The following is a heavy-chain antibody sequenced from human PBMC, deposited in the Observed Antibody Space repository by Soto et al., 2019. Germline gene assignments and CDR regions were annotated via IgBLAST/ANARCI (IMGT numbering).Heavy chain of an antibody. CDR3: AREAIVAGHTAVDV. CDR1: GYTLPTFF. V-gene: IGHV1-46*01. J-gene: IGHJ6*02. Sequence: ASVKVSSKASGYTLPTFFMHWVRQAPAQCLELMGVINPGYPAGRSTLYAHKFQGRVTMTTNTSTSSVYMELRRLRSDDTAVYYCAREAIVAGHTAVDVCGQGTTGSVSS. D-gene: IGHD2-15*01. CDR2: INPGYPAGRST.